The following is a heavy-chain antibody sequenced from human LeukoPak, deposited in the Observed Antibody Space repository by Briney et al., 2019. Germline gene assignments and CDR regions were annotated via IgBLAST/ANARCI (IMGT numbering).Heavy chain of an antibody. D-gene: IGHD3-9*01. J-gene: IGHJ4*02. V-gene: IGHV4-39*07. CDR2: INHSGST. Sequence: SETLSLTCTVSGGSISSSSYYWGWIRQPPGKGLEWIGEINHSGSTNYNPSLKSRVTISVDTSKNQFSLKLSSVTAADTAVYYCARGEFCDYWGQGTLVTVSS. CDR3: ARGEFCDY. CDR1: GGSISSSSYY.